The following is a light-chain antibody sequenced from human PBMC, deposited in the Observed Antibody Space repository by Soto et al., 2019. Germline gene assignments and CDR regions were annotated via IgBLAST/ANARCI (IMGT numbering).Light chain of an antibody. V-gene: IGKV3-20*01. CDR2: GAT. CDR1: QTVSSSY. Sequence: EIVLTQSPGTLSLSPGERATLSCRASQTVSSSYLAWYQQKPGQAPRLLNYGATSWDTGIPDRFSGSGSGTDFTLTISSLEPDDFALYYCQQYGRSPGTFGQGTKVEIK. CDR3: QQYGRSPGT. J-gene: IGKJ1*01.